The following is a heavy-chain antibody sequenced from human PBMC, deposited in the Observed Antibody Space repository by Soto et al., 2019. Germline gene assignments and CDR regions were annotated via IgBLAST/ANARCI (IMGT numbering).Heavy chain of an antibody. Sequence: GASVKVSCKASGGTFSSYAISWVRQAPGQGLEWMGGIIPIFGTANYAQKFQGRVTITADESTSTAYMELSSLRSEDTAVYYCARDGEMATHPYYYYGMDVWGQGTTVTVSS. D-gene: IGHD5-12*01. CDR3: ARDGEMATHPYYYYGMDV. J-gene: IGHJ6*02. V-gene: IGHV1-69*13. CDR1: GGTFSSYA. CDR2: IIPIFGTA.